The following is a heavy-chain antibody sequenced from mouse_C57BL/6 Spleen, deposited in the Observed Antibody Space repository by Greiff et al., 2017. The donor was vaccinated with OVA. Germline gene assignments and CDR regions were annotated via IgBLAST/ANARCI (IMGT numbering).Heavy chain of an antibody. V-gene: IGHV1-50*01. J-gene: IGHJ2*01. CDR3: ARWGGGSSYYCDY. D-gene: IGHD1-1*01. Sequence: VQLQQPGAELVKPGASVKLSCKASGYTFTSYWMQWVKQRPGQGLEWIGEIDPSDSYTNYNQKFKGKATLTVDTSSSTAYMQLSSLTSEDSAVYYCARWGGGSSYYCDYWGQGTTLTVSS. CDR1: GYTFTSYW. CDR2: IDPSDSYT.